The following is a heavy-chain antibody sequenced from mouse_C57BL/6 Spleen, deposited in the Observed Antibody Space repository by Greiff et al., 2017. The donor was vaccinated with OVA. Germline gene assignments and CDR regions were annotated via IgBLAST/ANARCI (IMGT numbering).Heavy chain of an antibody. V-gene: IGHV1-64*01. CDR1: GYTFTSYW. J-gene: IGHJ3*01. D-gene: IGHD1-1*01. CDR2: IHPNSGST. Sequence: VQLQQPGAELVKPGASVKLSCKASGYTFTSYWMHWVKQRPGQGLEWIGMIHPNSGSTNYNEKFKSKATLTVDKSSSTAYMQLSSLTSEDSAVYYCARDYGSSSFAYWGQGTLVTVSA. CDR3: ARDYGSSSFAY.